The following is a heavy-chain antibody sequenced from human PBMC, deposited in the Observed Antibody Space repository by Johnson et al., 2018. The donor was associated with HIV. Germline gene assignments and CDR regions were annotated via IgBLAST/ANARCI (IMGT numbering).Heavy chain of an antibody. J-gene: IGHJ3*01. V-gene: IGHV3-15*01. D-gene: IGHD3-22*01. Sequence: VQLVESGGGLVKPGGSLRLFCAASGFNFKKAWMTWVRQAPGKGLEWVVRVNSKSAGGTPDYAASVKDSFTISRDNSKHTLDLQMGSLRGEDMAVYYGGSPYFYDSSAYHWGQGTMVTVSS. CDR1: GFNFKKAW. CDR2: VNSKSAGGTP. CDR3: GSPYFYDSSAYH.